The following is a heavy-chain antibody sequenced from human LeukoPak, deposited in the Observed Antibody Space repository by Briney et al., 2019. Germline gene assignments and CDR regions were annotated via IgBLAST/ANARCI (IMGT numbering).Heavy chain of an antibody. CDR3: ATIPNSSSRMGLVDVFDI. CDR2: ISSSSSYI. V-gene: IGHV3-21*01. Sequence: GGSLRLSCAASGFTFSSYSMNWVRQAPGKGLEWVSSISSSSSYIYYADSVKGRFTISRDNAKNSLYLQMNSLRAEDTAVYYCATIPNSSSRMGLVDVFDIWGQGTMVTVSS. D-gene: IGHD6-13*01. CDR1: GFTFSSYS. J-gene: IGHJ3*02.